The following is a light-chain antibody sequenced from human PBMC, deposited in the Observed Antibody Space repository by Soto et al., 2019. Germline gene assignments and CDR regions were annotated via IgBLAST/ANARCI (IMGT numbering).Light chain of an antibody. CDR1: QGISSY. J-gene: IGKJ1*01. V-gene: IGKV1-9*01. CDR2: AAS. Sequence: IQLTQSPSSLSASVGDRVTITCRASQGISSYLAWYQQKPGKAPKLLIYAASTLQSGVPSRFSGSGSGTEFTLTISSLQPDDFATYYCQHYNSYSEAFGKGTKV. CDR3: QHYNSYSEA.